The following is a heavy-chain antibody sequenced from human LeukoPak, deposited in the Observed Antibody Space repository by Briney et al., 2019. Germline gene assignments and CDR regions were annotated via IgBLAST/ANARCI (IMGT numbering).Heavy chain of an antibody. CDR1: GYTLTELS. CDR2: FDPEDGET. Sequence: GASVKVSCKVSGYTLTELSMHWVRQAPGKGLEWMGGFDPEDGETIYAQKFQGRVTMTEDTSTDTAYMELSSLRSEDTAVYYCTAAGTGYYGMDAWGKGTTVTVSS. CDR3: TAAGTGYYGMDA. V-gene: IGHV1-24*01. D-gene: IGHD6-13*01. J-gene: IGHJ6*04.